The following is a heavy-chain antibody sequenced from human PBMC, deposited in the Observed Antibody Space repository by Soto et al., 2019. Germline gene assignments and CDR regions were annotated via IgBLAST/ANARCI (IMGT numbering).Heavy chain of an antibody. D-gene: IGHD2-8*01. V-gene: IGHV1-46*01. Sequence: QVQLVQSGAEVKKPGASVKVSCKASGYTFTHNYINWVRQAPGQGLGGMGGTNLSGGSTDYPQKFQGRVTMTTDTSTTTVYMELSSLRSDDTAVYYCARPPFPGCINGVCYPCDHWGQGTLVTVSS. CDR3: ARPPFPGCINGVCYPCDH. CDR1: GYTFTHNY. J-gene: IGHJ4*02. CDR2: TNLSGGST.